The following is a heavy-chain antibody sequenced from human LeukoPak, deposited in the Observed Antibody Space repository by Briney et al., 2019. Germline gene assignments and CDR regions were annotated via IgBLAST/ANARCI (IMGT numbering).Heavy chain of an antibody. V-gene: IGHV4-61*05. D-gene: IGHD2-21*02. CDR3: ARWVTQLDY. CDR1: GGSISSSIYY. CDR2: IYYSGNT. J-gene: IGHJ4*02. Sequence: PSETLSLTCTVPGGSISSSIYYWGWIRHPPGKGLEWIGYIYYSGNTKYNPSLKSRVTISVDTSKKQFSLKLSSVTAADTAVYYCARWVTQLDYWGQGTLVTVSS.